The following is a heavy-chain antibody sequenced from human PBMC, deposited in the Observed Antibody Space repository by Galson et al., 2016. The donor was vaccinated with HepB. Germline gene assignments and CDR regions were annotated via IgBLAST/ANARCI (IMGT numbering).Heavy chain of an antibody. Sequence: SETLSLTCGVSGGSISSSNWWTWVRQPPGKGLEWIGEIYHSGSTHYNPSLKSRVTISVDKSKNQFSLNLSSVTAADPAVYFCACATYCGGDCYSLDYWGLGTLVAVSS. V-gene: IGHV4-4*02. CDR3: ACATYCGGDCYSLDY. CDR2: IYHSGST. D-gene: IGHD2-21*02. J-gene: IGHJ4*02. CDR1: GGSISSSNW.